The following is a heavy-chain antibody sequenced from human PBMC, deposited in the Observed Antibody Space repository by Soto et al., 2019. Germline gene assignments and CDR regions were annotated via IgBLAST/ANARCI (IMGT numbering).Heavy chain of an antibody. D-gene: IGHD6-13*01. V-gene: IGHV1-46*03. CDR2: INPSGGST. CDR1: GYTFTSYY. CDR3: ARARAAAGTPDAFDI. Sequence: GASVKVSCKASGYTFTSYYMHWVRQAPGQGLEWMGIINPSGGSTSYAQKFQGRVTMTRDTSTSTVYMELSSLRSEDTAVYYCARARAAAGTPDAFDIWGQGTMVTVSS. J-gene: IGHJ3*02.